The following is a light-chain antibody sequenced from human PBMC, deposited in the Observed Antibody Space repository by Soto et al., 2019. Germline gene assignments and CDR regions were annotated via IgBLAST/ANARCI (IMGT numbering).Light chain of an antibody. V-gene: IGKV2-28*01. J-gene: IGKJ3*01. CDR3: MQALQTPPFT. Sequence: DIVMTQSPLSLPVTPGEPASISCRSSHSLLHSNGYNYLDWYLQKPGQSPQLLIYLGSNRASGVPDRFSGSGSGTDFTLKISRVEAEDVGVYCCMQALQTPPFTFGPGTKVDIK. CDR1: HSLLHSNGYNY. CDR2: LGS.